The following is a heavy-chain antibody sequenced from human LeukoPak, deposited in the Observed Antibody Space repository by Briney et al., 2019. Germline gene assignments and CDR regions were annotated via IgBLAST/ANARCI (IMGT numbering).Heavy chain of an antibody. CDR3: SRIRFFNWSPDY. J-gene: IGHJ4*02. Sequence: SETLSLTCTVSGGTISSSSYYWGWIRQPPGKGLEWIGSIFYSGSPYYNPSLKSRVTMSVDTSKNQFPLKLSSVTAADTALYYCSRIRFFNWSPDYWGQGTLVTVSS. V-gene: IGHV4-39*01. D-gene: IGHD3-9*01. CDR2: IFYSGSP. CDR1: GGTISSSSYY.